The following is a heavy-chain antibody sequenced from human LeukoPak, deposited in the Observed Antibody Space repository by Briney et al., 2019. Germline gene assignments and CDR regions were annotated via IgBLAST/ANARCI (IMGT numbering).Heavy chain of an antibody. J-gene: IGHJ4*02. CDR3: AKDLSPSGGVTILFN. D-gene: IGHD2-21*02. V-gene: IGHV3-23*01. CDR2: VTGSGANS. Sequence: GGSLRLSCAPSGFTFSSFAMTWVRQAPGKGLEWVSSVTGSGANSYYAASVRGRFTIARDNFKKTLNLQMTSLRVEDTAVYYCAKDLSPSGGVTILFNWGQGTLVTVSS. CDR1: GFTFSSFA.